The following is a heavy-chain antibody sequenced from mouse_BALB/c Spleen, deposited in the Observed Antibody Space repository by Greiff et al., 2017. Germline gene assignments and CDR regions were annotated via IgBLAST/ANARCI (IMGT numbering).Heavy chain of an antibody. D-gene: IGHD4-1*01. CDR1: GYSITSGYY. V-gene: IGHV3-6*02. Sequence: EVKVEESGPGLVKPSQSLSLTCSVTGYSITSGYYWNWIRQFPGNKLEWMGYISYDGSNNYNPSLKNRISITRDTSKNQFFLKLNSVTTEDTATYYCASSGTYYYAMDYWGQGTSVTVSS. CDR2: ISYDGSN. J-gene: IGHJ4*01. CDR3: ASSGTYYYAMDY.